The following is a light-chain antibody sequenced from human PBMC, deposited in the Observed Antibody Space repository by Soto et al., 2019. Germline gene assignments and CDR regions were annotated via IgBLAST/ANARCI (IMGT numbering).Light chain of an antibody. Sequence: QSVLTQPPSVSGAPGQRVTISCTGSSSNIGAGFDVHWYQQLPGTAPKLLIYGNSNRPSGVPDRFSGSKSGTSASLAITGLQAKDEADYYCQSYDSSLSGPRIFGGGTKLTVL. J-gene: IGLJ2*01. CDR3: QSYDSSLSGPRI. V-gene: IGLV1-40*01. CDR1: SSNIGAGFD. CDR2: GNS.